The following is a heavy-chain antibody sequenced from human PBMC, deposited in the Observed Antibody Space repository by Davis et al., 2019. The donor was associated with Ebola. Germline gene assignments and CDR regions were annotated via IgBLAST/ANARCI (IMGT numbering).Heavy chain of an antibody. V-gene: IGHV3-73*01. D-gene: IGHD1-14*01. J-gene: IGHJ6*02. CDR2: IRSKANSYAT. CDR3: AKVMWNHRTYGMDV. CDR1: GFTFSGSA. Sequence: GESLKISCAASGFTFSGSAMHWVRQASGKGLEWVGRIRSKANSYATAYAASVKGRFTISRDDSKNTAYLQMNSLRAEDTALYYCAKVMWNHRTYGMDVWGQGTTVTVSS.